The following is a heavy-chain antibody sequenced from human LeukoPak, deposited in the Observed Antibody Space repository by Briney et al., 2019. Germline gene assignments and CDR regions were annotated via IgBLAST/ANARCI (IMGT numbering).Heavy chain of an antibody. CDR2: IYYSGTT. CDR1: GGSISSSSCY. J-gene: IGHJ4*02. D-gene: IGHD1-26*01. CDR3: ARHGTLGSTTYPLDY. Sequence: ASETLSLTCTVSGGSISSSSCYWGWIRQPPGKGLEWIGSIYYSGTTYYNRSLKSRVTISVDTSKNQFSLKLSSVTAADTAVYYCARHGTLGSTTYPLDYWGQGTLVTVSS. V-gene: IGHV4-39*01.